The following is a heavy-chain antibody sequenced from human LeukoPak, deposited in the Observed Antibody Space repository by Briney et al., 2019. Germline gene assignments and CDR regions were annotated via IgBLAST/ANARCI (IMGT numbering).Heavy chain of an antibody. CDR1: GFTFSSYG. J-gene: IGHJ6*03. Sequence: GGSLRLSCAASGFTFSSYGMHWVRQAPGKWLEWVSFIHYDGSNKYYADSVKGRFTISRDNSKNTLYLQMNSLRAEDTAVYYCAKESSSYHTEYYMDVWGKGTTVTISS. CDR3: AKESSSYHTEYYMDV. D-gene: IGHD6-13*01. CDR2: IHYDGSNK. V-gene: IGHV3-30*02.